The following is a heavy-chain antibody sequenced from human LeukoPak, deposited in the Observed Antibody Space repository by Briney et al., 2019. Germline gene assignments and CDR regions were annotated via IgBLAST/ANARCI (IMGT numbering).Heavy chain of an antibody. Sequence: SETLSLSCTVSGGSITHYYWSWIRQPPGKGLEWIGYIYYSGSTNYNPSLKTRVTILVDTSKNQFSLKLSSVTAADTAVYYCARHWETSSWYVDYWGQGTLVTVSS. CDR1: GGSITHYY. V-gene: IGHV4-59*08. CDR3: ARHWETSSWYVDY. J-gene: IGHJ4*02. D-gene: IGHD6-13*01. CDR2: IYYSGST.